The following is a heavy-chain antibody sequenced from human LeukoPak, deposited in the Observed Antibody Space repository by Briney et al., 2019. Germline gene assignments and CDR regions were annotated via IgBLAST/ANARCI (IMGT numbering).Heavy chain of an antibody. CDR3: ARDSSSFDSGFLKY. CDR2: ISSSSSYI. CDR1: GFTFSSYS. V-gene: IGHV3-21*01. J-gene: IGHJ4*02. D-gene: IGHD6-13*01. Sequence: PGGSLRLSCAASGFTFSSYSMNWVRQAPGKGLEWVSSISSSSSYIYYADSVKGRFTISRDNAKNSLYLQMNSLRAEDTAVYYCARDSSSFDSGFLKYWGQGTLVTVSS.